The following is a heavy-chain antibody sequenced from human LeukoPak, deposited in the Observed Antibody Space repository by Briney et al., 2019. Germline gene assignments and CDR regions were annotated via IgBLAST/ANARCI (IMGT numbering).Heavy chain of an antibody. D-gene: IGHD5-24*01. Sequence: GGSLRLSCEGSGFTFSTSWMDWVRQAPGKGLQWVANIKPDGSDKYYAESVRGRFTISRDNAKNSLYLEMNSLTADDTAVYYCARDRGWRQYDYWDQGTLVTVSS. CDR1: GFTFSTSW. V-gene: IGHV3-7*04. J-gene: IGHJ4*02. CDR2: IKPDGSDK. CDR3: ARDRGWRQYDY.